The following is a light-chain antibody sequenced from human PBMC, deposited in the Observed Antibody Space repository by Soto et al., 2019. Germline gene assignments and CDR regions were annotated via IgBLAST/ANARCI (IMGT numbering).Light chain of an antibody. Sequence: QSVLTQPASVSGSPGQSITISCTGTSSDVGDYNYVSWYQHHPGKAPKFLIYDVSNRPSGVSNRFSGSKSGYTASLTISGLQAEDEDDYYCSSYTATDTHVIFGGGTKLTVL. V-gene: IGLV2-14*03. J-gene: IGLJ2*01. CDR2: DVS. CDR3: SSYTATDTHVI. CDR1: SSDVGDYNY.